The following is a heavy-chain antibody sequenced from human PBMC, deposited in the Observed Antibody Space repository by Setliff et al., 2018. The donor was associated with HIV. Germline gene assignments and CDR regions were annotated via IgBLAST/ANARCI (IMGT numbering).Heavy chain of an antibody. Sequence: ASVKVSCKASGYTFTDYPVHWVRQAPGQRLEWMGWINAGNGDTKFSEKFQGRVTITRDTSASIAYMELSNLRSEDTAVYYCVRRATAAEVFDYWGQGTPVTVSS. J-gene: IGHJ4*02. CDR2: INAGNGDT. CDR3: VRRATAAEVFDY. D-gene: IGHD6-13*01. CDR1: GYTFTDYP. V-gene: IGHV1-3*01.